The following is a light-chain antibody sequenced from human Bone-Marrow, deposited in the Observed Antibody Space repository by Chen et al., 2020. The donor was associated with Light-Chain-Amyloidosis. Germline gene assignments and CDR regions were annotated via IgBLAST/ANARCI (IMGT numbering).Light chain of an antibody. V-gene: IGLV3-21*02. Sequence: SYVLTQPSSVSVAPGQTATIAYGGNNIGSTSVHRYQQTPGQAPLLVVYDDSDRPSGIPERLSGSNSGNTATLTISRVEAGDEADYYCQVWDRSSDRPVFGGGTKLTVL. CDR2: DDS. J-gene: IGLJ3*02. CDR3: QVWDRSSDRPV. CDR1: NIGSTS.